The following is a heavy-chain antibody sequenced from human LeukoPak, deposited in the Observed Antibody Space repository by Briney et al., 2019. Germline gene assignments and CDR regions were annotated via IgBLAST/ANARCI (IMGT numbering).Heavy chain of an antibody. CDR2: ISGSGSTT. CDR3: AKDRVPGDY. CDR1: GFPFSSYV. J-gene: IGHJ4*02. Sequence: GGSLRLSCAASGFPFSSYVMSWVRQAPGKGLEWVSGISGSGSTTYYADSVKGRFTISRDNSKNTLYLQMNSLRAEDTAIYYCAKDRVPGDYWGQGALVTVS. V-gene: IGHV3-23*01.